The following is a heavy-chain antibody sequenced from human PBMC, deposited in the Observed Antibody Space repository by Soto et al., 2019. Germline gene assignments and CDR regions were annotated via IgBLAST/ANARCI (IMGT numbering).Heavy chain of an antibody. CDR1: AGSIGNYY. J-gene: IGHJ4*02. CDR2: VHYTGST. CDR3: ARDKRDSSGWFLFDY. Sequence: XQTLSPPRTASAGSIGNYYWSWIRQPPGKGLDWIGYVHYTGSTNYNPSLKSRVTISVDTSKNQFSLKLSSVTAADTAVYYCARDKRDSSGWFLFDYWGQGTLVTVSS. D-gene: IGHD6-19*01. V-gene: IGHV4-59*01.